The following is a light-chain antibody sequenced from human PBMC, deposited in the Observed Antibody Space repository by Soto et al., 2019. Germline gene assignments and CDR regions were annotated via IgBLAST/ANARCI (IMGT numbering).Light chain of an antibody. CDR3: QQSYSTLFP. Sequence: DIQMTQSPSSLSASVGDRVTITCRASQSISSYLNWYQQKPGKAPKLLIYAASSLQSGVPSRFSGSGSGTDFTLTISSLQPEDFATYYCQQSYSTLFPFGPGHKVDIK. CDR1: QSISSY. CDR2: AAS. V-gene: IGKV1-39*01. J-gene: IGKJ3*01.